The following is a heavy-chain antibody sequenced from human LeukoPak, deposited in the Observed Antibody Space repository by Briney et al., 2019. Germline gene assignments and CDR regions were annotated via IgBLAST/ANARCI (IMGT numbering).Heavy chain of an antibody. V-gene: IGHV4-4*02. J-gene: IGHJ4*02. CDR2: ISLTGRT. CDR3: SRENGAFSPFGY. CDR1: GGSISNTNW. Sequence: SDTLSLTCGVSGGSISNTNWWSWVRQPPGQGLEWIGEISLTGRTKYNPSLESRVSVSLDKSKNQRSLNLTSVTAADTAVYYCSRENGAFSPFGYWGQGTLVTVPS. D-gene: IGHD2-8*01.